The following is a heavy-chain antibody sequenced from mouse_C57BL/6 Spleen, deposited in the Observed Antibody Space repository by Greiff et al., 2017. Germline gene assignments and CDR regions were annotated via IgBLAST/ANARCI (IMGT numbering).Heavy chain of an antibody. V-gene: IGHV1-82*01. CDR1: GYAFSSSW. CDR2: IYPGDGDT. CDR3: ARGITGSFDY. Sequence: VQLQQSGPELVKPGASVKISCKASGYAFSSSWMNWVKQRPGKGLEWIGRIYPGDGDTNYNGKFKGKATLTADKSSSTAYMQLSSLTSEDSAVYFCARGITGSFDYWGQGTTLTVSS. D-gene: IGHD4-1*01. J-gene: IGHJ2*01.